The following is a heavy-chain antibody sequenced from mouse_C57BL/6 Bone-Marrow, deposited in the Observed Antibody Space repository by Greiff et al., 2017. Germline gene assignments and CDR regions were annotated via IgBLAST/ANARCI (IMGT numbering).Heavy chain of an antibody. Sequence: QVQLQQPGAELVRPGTSVKLSCKASGYTFTSYWMHWVKQRPGQGLEWIGVIDPTDSYTNYNQKFKGKATLTVDTSSRTAYMQLSSLTSEDSAVYYEARWDLMRFAYRSQGTLVTVSA. CDR2: IDPTDSYT. CDR3: ARWDLMRFAY. V-gene: IGHV1-59*01. J-gene: IGHJ3*01. CDR1: GYTFTSYW. D-gene: IGHD4-1*01.